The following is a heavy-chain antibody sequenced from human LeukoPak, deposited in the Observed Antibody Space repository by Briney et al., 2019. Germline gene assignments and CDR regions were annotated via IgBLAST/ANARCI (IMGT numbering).Heavy chain of an antibody. CDR3: ASSGSSGYPPRRCSFDY. CDR2: IYYSGST. J-gene: IGHJ4*02. Sequence: PSETLSLTCTVSGGSISSHYWSWIRQAPGKGLEWIGYIYYSGSTNYNPSLKSRVTISVDTSKNQFSLKLSSVTAADTAVYYCASSGSSGYPPRRCSFDYWGQGTLVTVSS. D-gene: IGHD3-22*01. CDR1: GGSISSHY. V-gene: IGHV4-59*11.